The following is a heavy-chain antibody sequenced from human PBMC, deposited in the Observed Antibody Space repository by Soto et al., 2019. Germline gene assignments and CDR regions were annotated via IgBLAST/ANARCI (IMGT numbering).Heavy chain of an antibody. D-gene: IGHD2-15*01. Sequence: SETLSLTCTVSGGSISNYYWSCIRQPPGKGLEWIGYIYYSGSTNYNPSLKSRVTISVDTSKNQFSLKLSSVTAADTAVYYCARRWGRSFDYWGQGTLVTVSS. CDR1: GGSISNYY. V-gene: IGHV4-59*08. J-gene: IGHJ4*02. CDR2: IYYSGST. CDR3: ARRWGRSFDY.